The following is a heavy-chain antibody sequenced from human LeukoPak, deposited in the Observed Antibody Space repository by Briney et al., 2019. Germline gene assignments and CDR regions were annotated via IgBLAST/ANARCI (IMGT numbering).Heavy chain of an antibody. CDR1: GCALTGYY. V-gene: IGHV1-2*02. D-gene: IGHD3-22*01. Sequence: ASVKVSCKASGCALTGYYFHWVRQAPGQGLEWMGWINPNIGDTNYAEKFQGRVTLTRDTSINIAYMELSRLTSDDTAVYYCARSSGLFYYFDYWGQGTLVTVSS. CDR2: INPNIGDT. J-gene: IGHJ4*02. CDR3: ARSSGLFYYFDY.